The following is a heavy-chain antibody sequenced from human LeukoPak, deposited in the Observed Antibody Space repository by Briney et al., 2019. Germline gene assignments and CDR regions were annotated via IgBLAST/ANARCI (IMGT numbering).Heavy chain of an antibody. V-gene: IGHV3-7*01. CDR2: IKQDGSEK. CDR3: ARGRITMVRGAYFDY. J-gene: IGHJ4*02. CDR1: GFTFSSYW. D-gene: IGHD3-10*01. Sequence: PGGSLRLSCAASGFTFSSYWMSWVRQAPGKGLEWVANIKQDGSEKYYVDSVKGRFTISRDNAKNSLYLQMNSLRAEDTAVYYCARGRITMVRGAYFDYWGQGTLVTVSS.